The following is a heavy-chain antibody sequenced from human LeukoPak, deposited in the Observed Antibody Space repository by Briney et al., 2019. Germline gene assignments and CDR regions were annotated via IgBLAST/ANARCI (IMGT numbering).Heavy chain of an antibody. CDR1: GFTFCSYV. CDR2: ISYDGSNI. Sequence: PGRSLRLSCAASGFTFCSYVMHWVRQAPGKGLEWVAVISYDGSNIYYADSVKGRFTISRDNSKNTLYLQMNSLRAEDTAVYYCVRLIVGAIDYWGQGTLVTVSS. V-gene: IGHV3-30-3*01. D-gene: IGHD1-26*01. CDR3: VRLIVGAIDY. J-gene: IGHJ4*02.